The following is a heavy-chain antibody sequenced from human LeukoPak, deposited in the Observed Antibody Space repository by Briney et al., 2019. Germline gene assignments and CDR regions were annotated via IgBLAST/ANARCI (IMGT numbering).Heavy chain of an antibody. D-gene: IGHD5-24*01. CDR3: ARQPNPQRWLQSGGSYYYYYMDV. CDR1: GFTFSSYW. CDR2: INSDGSST. Sequence: GESLRLSCAGSGFTFSSYWMHWVRQAPGKGLVWVSRINSDGSSTSYADSVKGRFTISRDNAKNTLYLQMNSLRAEDTAVYYCARQPNPQRWLQSGGSYYYYYMDVWGKGTTVTVSS. V-gene: IGHV3-74*01. J-gene: IGHJ6*03.